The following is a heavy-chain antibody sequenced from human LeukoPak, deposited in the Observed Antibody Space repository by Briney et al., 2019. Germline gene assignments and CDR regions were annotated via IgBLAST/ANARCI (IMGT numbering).Heavy chain of an antibody. CDR2: IYYTGNT. D-gene: IGHD6-13*01. CDR3: AREVAAAAPFGY. CDR1: GGSIGNYY. Sequence: SETLSLTRTVSGGSIGNYYWSWIRQSPGKGLEWIGYIYYTGNTTYNPSLKSRVTISVDTSKNQFSLKLNSVTAADTAVYYCAREVAAAAPFGYWGQGTLVTVSS. J-gene: IGHJ4*02. V-gene: IGHV4-59*01.